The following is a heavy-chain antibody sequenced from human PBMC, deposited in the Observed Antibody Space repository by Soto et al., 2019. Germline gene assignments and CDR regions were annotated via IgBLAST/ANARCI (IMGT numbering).Heavy chain of an antibody. D-gene: IGHD6-6*01. CDR3: ARQRVAARHHWFDP. Sequence: SETLSLTCTVSGGSISSSSYYWGWIRQPPGKGLEWIGSIYYSGSTYYNPSLKSRVTISVDTSKNQFPLKLSSVTAADTAVYYCARQRVAARHHWFDPWGQGTLVTVSS. V-gene: IGHV4-39*01. CDR2: IYYSGST. CDR1: GGSISSSSYY. J-gene: IGHJ5*02.